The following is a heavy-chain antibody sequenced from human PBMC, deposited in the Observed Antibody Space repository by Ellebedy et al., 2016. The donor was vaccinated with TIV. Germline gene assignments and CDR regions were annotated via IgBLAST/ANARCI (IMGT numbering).Heavy chain of an antibody. CDR2: INAVNGNT. V-gene: IGHV1-3*01. Sequence: AASVKVSCKASGYTFTNYAMHWVRQPPGQRPEWMGWINAVNGNTKYSQKFQGRVTITRDTSASTAYMELSSLRSEDTALHYCARVKWERPFDYWGQGTLVTVSS. CDR1: GYTFTNYA. CDR3: ARVKWERPFDY. D-gene: IGHD1-26*01. J-gene: IGHJ4*02.